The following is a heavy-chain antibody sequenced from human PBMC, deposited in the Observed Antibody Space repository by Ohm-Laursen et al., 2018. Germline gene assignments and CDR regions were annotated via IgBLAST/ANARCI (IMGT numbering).Heavy chain of an antibody. Sequence: PPGTLSLTCAVSGYSISSGYYWSWIRQPPGKGLEWIGFIYYSGSTNYNPSLKSRVTISLDTSKNQFSLRLSSVTAADTAVYYCARDYDGSGELDYWGQGTLVTVSS. CDR3: ARDYDGSGELDY. V-gene: IGHV4-61*01. J-gene: IGHJ4*02. CDR2: IYYSGST. D-gene: IGHD3-22*01. CDR1: GYSISSGYY.